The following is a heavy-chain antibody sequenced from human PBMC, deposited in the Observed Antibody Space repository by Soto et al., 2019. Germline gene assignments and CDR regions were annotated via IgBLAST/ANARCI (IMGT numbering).Heavy chain of an antibody. J-gene: IGHJ6*02. CDR3: ARSRITIFGVVSSRYYVMDV. V-gene: IGHV1-2*04. CDR2: INPNSGGT. Sequence: ASVKVSCKASGYTFTGYYMHWVRQAPGQGLEWMGWINPNSGGTNYAQKFQGWVTMTRDTSISTAYMELSRLRSDDTAVYYCARSRITIFGVVSSRYYVMDVWGQGTRVAVSS. CDR1: GYTFTGYY. D-gene: IGHD3-3*01.